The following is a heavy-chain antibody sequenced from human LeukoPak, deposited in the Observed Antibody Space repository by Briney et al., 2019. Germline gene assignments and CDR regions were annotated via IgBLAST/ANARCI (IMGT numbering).Heavy chain of an antibody. CDR3: ARESGYEREDYFDY. CDR1: GFTFSSYW. D-gene: IGHD5-12*01. J-gene: IGHJ4*02. V-gene: IGHV3-7*01. CDR2: IKQDGSEK. Sequence: GGSLRLSCAASGFTFSSYWMSWVRQAPEKGLEWVANIKQDGSEKYYVDSVKGRFTISRDNAKNSLYLQMNSLRAEDTAVYYCARESGYEREDYFDYWGQGTLVTVSS.